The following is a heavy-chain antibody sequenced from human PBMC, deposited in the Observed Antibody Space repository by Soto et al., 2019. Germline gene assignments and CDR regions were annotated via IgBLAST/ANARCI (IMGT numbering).Heavy chain of an antibody. J-gene: IGHJ4*02. V-gene: IGHV3-33*01. CDR3: ARDGFSDKEYYYASD. D-gene: IGHD3-10*01. Sequence: GGSLRLSCAASGFTFSSYGMHWVRQAPGKGLEWVAVIWYDGSNKYYADSMKGRFTISRDNSKNTLYLQMNSLRAEDTAVYYCARDGFSDKEYYYASDWGQGTLVTVSS. CDR1: GFTFSSYG. CDR2: IWYDGSNK.